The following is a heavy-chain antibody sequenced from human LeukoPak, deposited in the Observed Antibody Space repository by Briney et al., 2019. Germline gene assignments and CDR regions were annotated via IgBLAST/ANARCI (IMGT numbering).Heavy chain of an antibody. CDR2: ISGSGGST. CDR1: GFTFSSYA. J-gene: IGHJ3*02. D-gene: IGHD1-26*01. V-gene: IGHV3-23*01. Sequence: GGSLRLSCAASGFTFSSYALSWVRQAPGKGLEWVSAISGSGGSTYYADSVKGRFTISRDNSKNTLYLQMNSLRAEDTAVYCCAKGGSGSRIAAFDIWGQGTMVTVSS. CDR3: AKGGSGSRIAAFDI.